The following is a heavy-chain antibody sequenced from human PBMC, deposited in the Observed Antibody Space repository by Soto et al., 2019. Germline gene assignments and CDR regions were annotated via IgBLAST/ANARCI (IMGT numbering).Heavy chain of an antibody. J-gene: IGHJ5*02. D-gene: IGHD3-10*01. V-gene: IGHV4-34*01. CDR2: INHSGST. Sequence: SATLSLTCAVYGVSFSGYYWSWLRQPPGKGLEWIGEINHSGSTNYNPSLKSRVTISVDTSKNQFSLKLSSVTAADTAVYYCARVSSANWFDPCGQGTLVTVAS. CDR1: GVSFSGYY. CDR3: ARVSSANWFDP.